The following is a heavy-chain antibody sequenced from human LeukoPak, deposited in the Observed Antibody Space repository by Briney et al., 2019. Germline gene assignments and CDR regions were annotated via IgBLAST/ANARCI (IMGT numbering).Heavy chain of an antibody. CDR2: INQVSSHI. V-gene: IGHV3-21*01. J-gene: IGHJ4*02. CDR1: GFSFSSSA. D-gene: IGHD5/OR15-5a*01. Sequence: GGSLRLSCAASGFSFSSSAINWVRQAPGKGLEWVSSINQVSSHIYYADSVRGRFTISRDNAKNSVYLQMDSLRAEDTAVYYCSRDPTQYLRYGYFDHWGQGALVTVTS. CDR3: SRDPTQYLRYGYFDH.